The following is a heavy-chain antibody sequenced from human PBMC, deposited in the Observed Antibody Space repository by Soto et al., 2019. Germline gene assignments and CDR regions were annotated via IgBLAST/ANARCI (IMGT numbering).Heavy chain of an antibody. Sequence: PSETLSLTCTVSGGSVSSAGYYWSWIRQHPGGGLEWIGYIYYSGSTDYNPSLKSRVAISVDMSKNQFSLKLRSVTAADTAVYYCARDMSGYCSDDSCYSGIDYWGQGTLVTVSS. D-gene: IGHD2-15*01. CDR1: GGSVSSAGYY. V-gene: IGHV4-31*03. CDR2: IYYSGST. CDR3: ARDMSGYCSDDSCYSGIDY. J-gene: IGHJ4*02.